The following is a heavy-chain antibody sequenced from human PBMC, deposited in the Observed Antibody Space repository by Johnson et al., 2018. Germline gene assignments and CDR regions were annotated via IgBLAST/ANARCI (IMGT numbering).Heavy chain of an antibody. CDR1: GFTFSSYD. CDR2: IGAAGDT. J-gene: IGHJ6*01. V-gene: IGHV3-13*01. CDR3: ARGRGKDV. Sequence: EVQLVESGGGLVQPGGSLRLSCAASGFTFSSYDMHWVRQVTGKGLEWVSAIGAAGDTYYPGSVKGRFTISRVNAKNSLYLQMNRLRAGETAVYYCARGRGKDVWGQGTTVTV.